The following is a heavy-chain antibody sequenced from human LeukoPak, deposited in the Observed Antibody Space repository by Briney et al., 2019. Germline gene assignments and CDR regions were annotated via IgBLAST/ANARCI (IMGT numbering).Heavy chain of an antibody. J-gene: IGHJ4*02. V-gene: IGHV4-39*07. Sequence: PSETLSLTCTVPGGSICSSSYYWGWIRQPPGKGLEWIGRIYYSGSTYYNPSLKSRVAISVDTSKNQFSLKLSSVAAADTAVYYCARDTVSEYVWGSYRLGGFDYWGQGTLVTVSS. CDR2: IYYSGST. CDR3: ARDTVSEYVWGSYRLGGFDY. CDR1: GGSICSSSYY. D-gene: IGHD3-16*02.